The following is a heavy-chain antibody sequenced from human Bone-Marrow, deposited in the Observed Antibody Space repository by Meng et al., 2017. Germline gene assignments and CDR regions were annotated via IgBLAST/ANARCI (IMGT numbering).Heavy chain of an antibody. CDR3: AKVVSYYYDSSGYFEYFDY. CDR2: IQTKNKNYAT. D-gene: IGHD3-22*01. J-gene: IGHJ4*02. CDR1: DFTFSGSD. Sequence: GGSLRLSCAASDFTFSGSDVHWVRQASGKGLEWVGRIQTKNKNYATAYAASVKGRFTISRDDSGNTAFLQMNSLKIEDTAVYYCAKVVSYYYDSSGYFEYFDYWGQGTLVTVSS. V-gene: IGHV3-73*01.